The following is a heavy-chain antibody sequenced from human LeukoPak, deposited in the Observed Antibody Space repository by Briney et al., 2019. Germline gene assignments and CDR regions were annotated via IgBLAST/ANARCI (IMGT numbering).Heavy chain of an antibody. Sequence: GGSLRLSCAASGFTFSSYEMNWVRQAPGKGLEWVSYISSSGSTIYYADSVKGRFTISRDNAKNSLFLQMNSLRAEDTAVYYCARAVVVVAATAPDAFDIWGQGTMVTVSS. D-gene: IGHD2-15*01. V-gene: IGHV3-48*03. J-gene: IGHJ3*02. CDR3: ARAVVVVAATAPDAFDI. CDR1: GFTFSSYE. CDR2: ISSSGSTI.